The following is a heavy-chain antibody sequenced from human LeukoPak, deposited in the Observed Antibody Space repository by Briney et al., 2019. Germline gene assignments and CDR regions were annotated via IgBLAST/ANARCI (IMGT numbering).Heavy chain of an antibody. CDR1: GGSFSGYY. Sequence: SSETLSLTCAVYGGSFSGYYWSWIRQPPGKGLEWIGEINHSGSTNYNPSLKSRVTISVDTSKNQFSLKLSSVTAADTAVCYCARVRTAVTTRGSGWFDPWGQGTLVTVSS. V-gene: IGHV4-34*01. J-gene: IGHJ5*02. CDR2: INHSGST. D-gene: IGHD4-17*01. CDR3: ARVRTAVTTRGSGWFDP.